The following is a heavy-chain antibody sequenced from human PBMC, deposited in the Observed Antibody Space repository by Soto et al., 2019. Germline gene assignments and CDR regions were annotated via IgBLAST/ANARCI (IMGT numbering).Heavy chain of an antibody. Sequence: GASVKVSCKASGGTFSSYTISWVRQAPGQGLEWMGRIIPILGIANYAQKFQGRVTITADKSTSTAYMELSSLRSEDTAVYYCARDQRIAAAGTVNYYYYGMDVWGQGTTVTVSS. J-gene: IGHJ6*02. V-gene: IGHV1-69*04. CDR3: ARDQRIAAAGTVNYYYYGMDV. CDR2: IIPILGIA. D-gene: IGHD6-13*01. CDR1: GGTFSSYT.